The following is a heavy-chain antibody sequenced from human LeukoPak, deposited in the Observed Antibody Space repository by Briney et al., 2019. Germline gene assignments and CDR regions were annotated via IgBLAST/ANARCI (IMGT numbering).Heavy chain of an antibody. CDR2: INPSGGST. Sequence: ASVKVSCTASGYTFTSYYMHWVRQAPGQGLEWMGIINPSGGSTSYAQKFQGRVTMTRDTSTSTVYMELSSLRSEDTAVYYCARRILPNWFDPWGQGTLVTVSS. J-gene: IGHJ5*02. V-gene: IGHV1-46*01. CDR1: GYTFTSYY. CDR3: ARRILPNWFDP. D-gene: IGHD2-15*01.